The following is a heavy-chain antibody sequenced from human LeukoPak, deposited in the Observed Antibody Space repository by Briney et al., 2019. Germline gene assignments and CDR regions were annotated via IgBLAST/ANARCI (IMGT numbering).Heavy chain of an antibody. Sequence: KSSETLSLTCTVSGGSISSSTYYWGWIRQPPGKGLEWIGTIYYSGSTYYNPSLKSRVTISVDTSKNQFSLKLSSETAADTAVYYCARHLQRYSGYAYPDYWGQGTLVTVSS. CDR1: GGSISSSTYY. CDR3: ARHLQRYSGYAYPDY. CDR2: IYYSGST. V-gene: IGHV4-39*01. J-gene: IGHJ4*02. D-gene: IGHD5-12*01.